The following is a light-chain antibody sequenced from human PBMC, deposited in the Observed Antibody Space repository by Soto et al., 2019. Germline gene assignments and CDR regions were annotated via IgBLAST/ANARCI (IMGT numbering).Light chain of an antibody. Sequence: EIVMTQSPATLSVSPGERVTLSCRASQSVSSNLAWYQQKPGQAPRLLIYGASARATGIPARFSGGGSGTEFTLTISSLQSEDFAVYYWQQYNDWPRTFGQGTKVEIK. CDR3: QQYNDWPRT. J-gene: IGKJ1*01. CDR2: GAS. CDR1: QSVSSN. V-gene: IGKV3-15*01.